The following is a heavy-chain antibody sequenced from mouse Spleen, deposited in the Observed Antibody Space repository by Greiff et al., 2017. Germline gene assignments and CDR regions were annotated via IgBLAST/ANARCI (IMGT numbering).Heavy chain of an antibody. CDR1: GFTFSSYT. CDR2: ISGGGGNT. CDR3: ARHEANWVFDY. D-gene: IGHD4-1*02. J-gene: IGHJ2*01. V-gene: IGHV5-9*01. Sequence: DVQLVESGGGLVKPGGSLKLSCAASGFTFSSYTMSWVRQTPEKRLEWVATISGGGGNTYYPDSVKGRFTISRDNAKNTLYLQMSSLRSEDTALYYCARHEANWVFDYWGQGTTLTVSS.